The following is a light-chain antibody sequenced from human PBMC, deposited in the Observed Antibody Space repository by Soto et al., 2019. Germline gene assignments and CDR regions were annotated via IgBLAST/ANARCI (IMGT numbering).Light chain of an antibody. V-gene: IGKV3-20*01. Sequence: VVTNPVGILTQSPGDRATLSCRASHSVSSSYLAWYQQKPGQAPRLLIYGASSRATGIPDRFSGSGSGTDFTLTISMLHADYAAYYYRQHYSSSVTFGQGTRLE. CDR2: GAS. CDR1: HSVSSSY. CDR3: QHYSSSVT. J-gene: IGKJ5*01.